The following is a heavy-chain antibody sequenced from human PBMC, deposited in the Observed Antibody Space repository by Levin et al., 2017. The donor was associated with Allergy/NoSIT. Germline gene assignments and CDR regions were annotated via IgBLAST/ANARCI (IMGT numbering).Heavy chain of an antibody. CDR1: DGSISSYY. CDR3: ARRVCTSTSCYNESYKYFDL. CDR2: VYYTGST. D-gene: IGHD2-2*02. V-gene: IGHV4-59*08. Sequence: PGGSLRLSCTVSDGSISSYYWSWVRQSPGKGLEWIGYVYYTGSTNYNPSLKSRVTISIDTSKNHFSLRLSSVTAADTAMYYCARRVCTSTSCYNESYKYFDLWGRGTLVIVSS. J-gene: IGHJ2*01.